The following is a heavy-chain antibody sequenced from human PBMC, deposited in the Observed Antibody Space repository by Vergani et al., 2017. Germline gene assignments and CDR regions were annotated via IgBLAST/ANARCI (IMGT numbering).Heavy chain of an antibody. CDR2: INHSGST. J-gene: IGHJ2*01. CDR3: ARGSSIAARRRYWYFDL. Sequence: QVQLQQWGAGLLKPSETLSLTCAVYGGSFSGYYWSWIRQPPGKGLEWIGEINHSGSTNYNPSLKSRVTISVDTSKNQFSLKLRSVTAADTAVYYCARGSSIAARRRYWYFDLWGRGTLVTVSS. V-gene: IGHV4-34*01. CDR1: GGSFSGYY. D-gene: IGHD6-6*01.